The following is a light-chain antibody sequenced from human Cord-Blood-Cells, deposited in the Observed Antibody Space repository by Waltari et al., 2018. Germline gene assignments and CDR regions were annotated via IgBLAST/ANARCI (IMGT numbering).Light chain of an antibody. CDR1: QSVSSSY. V-gene: IGKV3-20*01. CDR2: GAS. Sequence: EIVLTQSPGTLSLSPGERATLSCRASQSVSSSYLAWYQQKPGQAPRLLIYGASSRPTGIPDRFSGSGSGTDFTLTISRLEPEEFAVYYCQQYGSSPLYTFGQGTKLEIK. J-gene: IGKJ2*01. CDR3: QQYGSSPLYT.